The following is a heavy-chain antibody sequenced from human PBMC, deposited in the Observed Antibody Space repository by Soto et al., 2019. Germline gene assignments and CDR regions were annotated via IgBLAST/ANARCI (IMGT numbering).Heavy chain of an antibody. CDR2: IYYSGST. J-gene: IGHJ5*02. D-gene: IGHD3-22*01. CDR1: CGSISVGDYY. CDR3: ARSQYYYDSSGYYLNWFDP. V-gene: IGHV4-30-4*01. Sequence: LSLTFTVSCGSISVGDYYLSWIRQPPGKVLEWIGYIYYSGSTYYNPSLKSRVTISVDTSKNQFSLKLSSVTAADTAVYYCARSQYYYDSSGYYLNWFDPWGQGTLVTVSS.